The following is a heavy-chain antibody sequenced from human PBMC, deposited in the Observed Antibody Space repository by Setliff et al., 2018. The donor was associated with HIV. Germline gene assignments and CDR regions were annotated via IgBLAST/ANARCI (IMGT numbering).Heavy chain of an antibody. CDR3: ARGLYRAPHQALGY. CDR1: DDSFSNYD. Sequence: PSETLSLTCVVSDDSFSNYDWTWIRQSPGKTLEWIGYISSSGITNYNPSLRSRVTISIETSNTRFSLWLSSVTAADTAVYYCARGLYRAPHQALGYWGQGTLVTVS. V-gene: IGHV4-59*12. CDR2: ISSSGIT. D-gene: IGHD1-26*01. J-gene: IGHJ4*02.